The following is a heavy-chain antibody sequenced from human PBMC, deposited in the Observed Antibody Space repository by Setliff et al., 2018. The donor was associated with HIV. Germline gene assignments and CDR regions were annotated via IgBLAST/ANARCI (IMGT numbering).Heavy chain of an antibody. D-gene: IGHD3-16*01. CDR1: GFIFSSYS. Sequence: GGSLRLSCAASGFIFSSYSTHWVRQAPGKGLEWVAVISYDGNNKNYADSVKGRFTISRDNSKNMLYLQMNSLRAEDTAVYYCARLGGGYYYYYMDVWGKGTTVTVSS. CDR3: ARLGGGYYYYYMDV. V-gene: IGHV3-30*01. CDR2: ISYDGNNK. J-gene: IGHJ6*03.